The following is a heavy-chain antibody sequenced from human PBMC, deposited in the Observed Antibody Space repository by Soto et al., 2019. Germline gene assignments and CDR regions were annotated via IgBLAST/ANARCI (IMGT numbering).Heavy chain of an antibody. D-gene: IGHD3-22*01. CDR1: GGTFSSYT. Sequence: QVQLVQSGAEVKKPGSSVKVSCKASGGTFSSYTISWVRQAPGQGLEWMGRIIPILGIANYAQKFQGRVTITADKSTGTAYMELSSLRSEDTAVYYCARQSDSSGPDGYWGQGTLVTVSS. CDR3: ARQSDSSGPDGY. CDR2: IIPILGIA. J-gene: IGHJ4*02. V-gene: IGHV1-69*02.